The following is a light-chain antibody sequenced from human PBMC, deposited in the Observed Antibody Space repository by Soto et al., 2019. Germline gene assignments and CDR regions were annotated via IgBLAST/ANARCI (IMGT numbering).Light chain of an antibody. CDR2: EVS. V-gene: IGLV2-11*01. J-gene: IGLJ1*01. CDR3: CSYAGSYYYV. Sequence: QSVLTQPRSVSGSPGQSVTISCTGTSSNVGGDNYVSWDQQHPGKAPKLMIYEVSKRPSGVPDRFSGSKSGNTASLTISGLQAEDEADYYCCSYAGSYYYVFGTGTKVTVL. CDR1: SSNVGGDNY.